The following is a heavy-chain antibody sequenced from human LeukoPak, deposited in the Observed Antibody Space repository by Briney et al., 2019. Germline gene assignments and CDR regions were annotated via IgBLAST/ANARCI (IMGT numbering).Heavy chain of an antibody. CDR2: ISSSSSYI. D-gene: IGHD3-22*01. J-gene: IGHJ3*02. CDR1: GFTFGNYA. CDR3: ARFPGYYDSSGYSRPPI. V-gene: IGHV3-21*01. Sequence: KPGGSLRLSCAASGFTFGNYAMNWVRQAPGKGLEWVSSISSSSSYIYYADSVKGRFTISRDNAKNSLYLQMNSLRAEDTAVYYCARFPGYYDSSGYSRPPIWGQGTMVTVSS.